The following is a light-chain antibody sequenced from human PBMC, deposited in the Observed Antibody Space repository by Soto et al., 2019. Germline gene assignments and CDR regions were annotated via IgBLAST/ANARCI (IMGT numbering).Light chain of an antibody. CDR2: DAS. Sequence: DIQMTQSPSSLSASVGDRVTITCQASQDISNYLNWYQQKPGKAPKLLIYDASNLETRVPSRFSGSGSATDFTFTISSLQPEDIATYYCQQYDNLLTFGGGTKVEIK. CDR3: QQYDNLLT. CDR1: QDISNY. V-gene: IGKV1-33*01. J-gene: IGKJ4*01.